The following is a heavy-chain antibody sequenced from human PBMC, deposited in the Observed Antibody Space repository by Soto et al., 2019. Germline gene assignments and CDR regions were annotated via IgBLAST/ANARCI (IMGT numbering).Heavy chain of an antibody. J-gene: IGHJ4*02. CDR2: IIPIFGTT. CDR3: ARGGYYDSSGYYSG. CDR1: GGTFSSYA. Sequence: QVQLVQSGAEVKKPGSSVKVSCKASGGTFSSYAISWVRQAPGQGLEWMGGIIPIFGTTNYAQKFQGRVTXXAXEXXSTAYMELSSLRSEDTAVYYCARGGYYDSSGYYSGWGQGTLVTVSS. D-gene: IGHD3-22*01. V-gene: IGHV1-69*12.